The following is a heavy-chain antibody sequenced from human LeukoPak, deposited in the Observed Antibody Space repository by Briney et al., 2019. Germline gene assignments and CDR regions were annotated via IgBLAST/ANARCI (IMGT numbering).Heavy chain of an antibody. D-gene: IGHD7-27*01. V-gene: IGHV3-9*01. CDR2: ITWNSDTI. Sequence: GGSLRLSCAASGLTVSSNYMSWVRQAPGKGLEWVSGITWNSDTIDYADSVKGRFTISRDNAKDSLYLQMDSLRAEDEALYYCTKGTWGSAFDIWGQGTMVTVSS. CDR1: GLTVSSNY. J-gene: IGHJ3*02. CDR3: TKGTWGSAFDI.